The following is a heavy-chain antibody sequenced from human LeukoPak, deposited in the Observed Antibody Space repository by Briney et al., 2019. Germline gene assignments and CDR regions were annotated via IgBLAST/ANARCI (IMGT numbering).Heavy chain of an antibody. CDR2: INHSGGT. V-gene: IGHV4-34*01. CDR3: ARDDLHLVRRLGGSTEYYYYYYMDV. CDR1: GGSFSGFY. Sequence: SETLSLTCAVYGGSFSGFYWSWIRQPPGKGLEWIGDINHSGGTNYIPSLKSRVTISVDTSKNQFSLQLNSVTPEDTAVYYCARDDLHLVRRLGGSTEYYYYYYMDVWGKGTTVTVSS. J-gene: IGHJ6*03. D-gene: IGHD6-13*01.